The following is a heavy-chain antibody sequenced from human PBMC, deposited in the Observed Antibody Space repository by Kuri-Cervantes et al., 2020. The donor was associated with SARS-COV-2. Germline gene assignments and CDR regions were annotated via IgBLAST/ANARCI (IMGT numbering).Heavy chain of an antibody. CDR2: INAGNGNT. J-gene: IGHJ6*02. CDR1: GYTFTSYA. D-gene: IGHD4-17*01. Sequence: ASVKVSCKASGYTFTSYAMHWVRQAPGQRLEWMGWINAGNGNTKYSQKFQGRVTITRETSASTAYMELSSLRSEDTAVYYCARVPGGVYGDYATYYYYYYGMDVWGQGTTVTVSS. V-gene: IGHV1-3*01. CDR3: ARVPGGVYGDYATYYYYYYGMDV.